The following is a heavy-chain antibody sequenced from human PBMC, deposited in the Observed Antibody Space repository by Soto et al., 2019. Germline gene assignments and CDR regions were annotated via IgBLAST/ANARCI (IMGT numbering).Heavy chain of an antibody. D-gene: IGHD2-2*01. Sequence: QVQLVQSGAEVKKPGSSVKVSCKASGGTFSSYTISWVRQAPGQGLEWMGRIIPILGIANYAQKFQGRVTITADKSTSTDYMELSSLRSEDTAVYYCASHLVVPAARDDAFDIWGQGTMVTVSS. V-gene: IGHV1-69*02. CDR3: ASHLVVPAARDDAFDI. CDR2: IIPILGIA. J-gene: IGHJ3*02. CDR1: GGTFSSYT.